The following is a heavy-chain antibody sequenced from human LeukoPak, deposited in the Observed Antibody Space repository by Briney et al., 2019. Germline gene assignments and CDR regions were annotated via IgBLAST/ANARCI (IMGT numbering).Heavy chain of an antibody. J-gene: IGHJ5*02. CDR3: ARDGDIYNWFDP. CDR2: INAGNGNT. V-gene: IGHV1-3*01. D-gene: IGHD3-9*01. CDR1: GYTFTSYA. Sequence: ASVKVSCKASGYTFTSYAMHWVRQAPGQRLEWMGWINAGNGNTKYSQKFQGRVTITRDTSASTAYMELSSLRSEDTAVYYCARDGDIYNWFDPWGQGTLVTVSS.